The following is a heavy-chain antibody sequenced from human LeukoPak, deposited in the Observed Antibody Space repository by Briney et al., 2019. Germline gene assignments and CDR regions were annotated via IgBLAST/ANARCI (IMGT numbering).Heavy chain of an antibody. CDR3: ARLERRYYGSGSYYPIFDY. J-gene: IGHJ4*02. CDR2: IYYSGST. Sequence: PSETLSLTCTVSGGSISSYYWSWIRQPPGKGLEWMGYIYYSGSTNYNPSLKSRVTISVDTSKNQFSLKLSSVTAADTAVYYCARLERRYYGSGSYYPIFDYWGQGTLVTVSS. CDR1: GGSISSYY. D-gene: IGHD3-10*01. V-gene: IGHV4-59*08.